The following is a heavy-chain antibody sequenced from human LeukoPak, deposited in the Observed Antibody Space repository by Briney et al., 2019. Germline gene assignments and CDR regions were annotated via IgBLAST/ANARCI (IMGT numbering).Heavy chain of an antibody. V-gene: IGHV3-23*01. CDR2: ISGSGGST. CDR3: AREITMRGVSRVFDP. D-gene: IGHD3-22*01. CDR1: GFTFSSYA. Sequence: GGSLRLSCAASGFTFSSYAMSWVRQAPGKGLEWVSAISGSGGSTYYADSVKGRFTISRDNSKNTLYLQMNSLRAEDTAVYYCAREITMRGVSRVFDPWGQGTLVTVSS. J-gene: IGHJ5*02.